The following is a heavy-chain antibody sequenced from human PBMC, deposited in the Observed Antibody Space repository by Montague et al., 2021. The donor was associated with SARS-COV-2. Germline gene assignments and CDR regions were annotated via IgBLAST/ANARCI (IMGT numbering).Heavy chain of an antibody. V-gene: IGHV4-61*08. J-gene: IGHJ3*02. CDR2: IYNTGTT. Sequence: SETLSLTCTVSGGSVTSGDYYWTWIRQPPGKGLEWIGYIYNTGTTYYNPSLKSRVTISMDTSKNQFSLKVDSVTAADTAVYYCATEMPAYDVFDIWGHGTMVTVSS. D-gene: IGHD2-2*01. CDR3: ATEMPAYDVFDI. CDR1: GGSVTSGDYY.